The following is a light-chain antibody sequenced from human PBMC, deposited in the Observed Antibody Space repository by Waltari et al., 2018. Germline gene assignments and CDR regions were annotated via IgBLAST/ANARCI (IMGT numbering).Light chain of an antibody. Sequence: EIVLTQSPGTLSLSPGAGATLPCWASQSVSRSLAWYQQEPGQAPRLHIYDAYTSATGIPDRFSGGGSGTDFSITISRLGPEDFAVDYCQKYVSLPATFGQRTTVEIK. CDR3: QKYVSLPAT. CDR1: QSVSRS. CDR2: DAY. V-gene: IGKV3-20*01. J-gene: IGKJ1*01.